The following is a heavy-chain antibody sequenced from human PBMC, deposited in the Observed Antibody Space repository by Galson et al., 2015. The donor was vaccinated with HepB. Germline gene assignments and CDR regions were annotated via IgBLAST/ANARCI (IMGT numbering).Heavy chain of an antibody. D-gene: IGHD2-2*01. V-gene: IGHV5-51*01. CDR1: GYNFNRYW. CDR2: IYPTDADT. CDR3: VRRRSQLLNVDTDY. J-gene: IGHJ4*01. Sequence: QSGAEVKMPGEFLKISCKTSGYNFNRYWIAWVRQMPGKGLEWMGIIYPTDADTRYSPSFQGQVSISADKSTATAYLQWSSRKASDTAIYSCVRRRSQLLNVDTDYWGQGTLVTVSS.